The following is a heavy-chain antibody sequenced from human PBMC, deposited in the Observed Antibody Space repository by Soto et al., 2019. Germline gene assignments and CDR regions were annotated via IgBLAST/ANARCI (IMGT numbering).Heavy chain of an antibody. V-gene: IGHV3-74*01. CDR2: INGDGGTT. CDR1: GFTFSSSW. CDR3: AIIGDPPVDY. J-gene: IGHJ4*02. Sequence: EVQLVESGGGLVQPGGSLRLSCAASGFTFSSSWMHWVRQAPGKGLVWVSRINGDGGTTDYADSVKGRFTISRDNAKNTLYLQMHSLRGEDTAVYYCAIIGDPPVDYWGQGTLVTVSS. D-gene: IGHD3-3*01.